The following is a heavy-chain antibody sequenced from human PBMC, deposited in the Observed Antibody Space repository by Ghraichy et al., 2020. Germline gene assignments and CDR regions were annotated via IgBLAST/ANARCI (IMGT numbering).Heavy chain of an antibody. V-gene: IGHV4-34*01. Sequence: SETLSLTCAVSGGSFNAYYWTWIRQPPGKGLEWIGEIIHSGTTKYNPSLKSRVNMSVDTSTKQFSLNLSSVTAADTAVYYCARGGSGDNFDYWGQGTLVTVSS. D-gene: IGHD4-17*01. CDR3: ARGGSGDNFDY. CDR2: IIHSGTT. J-gene: IGHJ4*02. CDR1: GGSFNAYY.